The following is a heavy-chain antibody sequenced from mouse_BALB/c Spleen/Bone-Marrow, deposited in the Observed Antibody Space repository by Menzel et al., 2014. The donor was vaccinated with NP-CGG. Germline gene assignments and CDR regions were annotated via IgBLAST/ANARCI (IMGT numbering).Heavy chain of an antibody. J-gene: IGHJ3*01. V-gene: IGHV14-3*02. Sequence: VQLQQSGAELVKPGASVKLSCTASGFNIKDTYMHWVKQRPEQGLEWIGRIDPANGNTKYDPKLQGKATITADTSSNTAYLQLSSLTSEDTAVYYCASLDDYIYWGQGTLVTVS. CDR3: ASLDDYIY. CDR1: GFNIKDTY. D-gene: IGHD2-4*01. CDR2: IDPANGNT.